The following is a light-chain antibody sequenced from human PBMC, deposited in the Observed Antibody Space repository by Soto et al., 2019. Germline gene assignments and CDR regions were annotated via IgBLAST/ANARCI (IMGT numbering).Light chain of an antibody. V-gene: IGLV2-14*03. CDR1: SSDIGGYNY. Sequence: QSALTQPASVSGSPGQSLTVSCTGTSSDIGGYNYVSWYQQHPGKAPKLMIYDVSNRPSAVSDRFSGSKSGNTASLTISGLEAEDEADYYCSSYTSSGTFVFGTGTKLTVL. CDR3: SSYTSSGTFV. CDR2: DVS. J-gene: IGLJ1*01.